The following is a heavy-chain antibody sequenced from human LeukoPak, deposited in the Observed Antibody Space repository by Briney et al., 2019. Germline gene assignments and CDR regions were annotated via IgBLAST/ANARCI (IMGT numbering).Heavy chain of an antibody. CDR2: IYSGGST. D-gene: IGHD3-16*01. V-gene: IGHV3-53*01. CDR3: ARGVGGIMITFGGVY. J-gene: IGHJ4*02. CDR1: GFTVSSNY. Sequence: QTGGSLRLSCAASGFTVSSNYMSWVRQAPGKGLEWVSVIYSGGSTYYADSVKGRFTISRDNSKNTLYLQMNSLRAEDTAVYYCARGVGGIMITFGGVYWGQGTLVTVSS.